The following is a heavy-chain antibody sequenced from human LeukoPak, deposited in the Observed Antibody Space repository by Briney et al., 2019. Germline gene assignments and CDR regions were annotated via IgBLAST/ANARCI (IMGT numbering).Heavy chain of an antibody. J-gene: IGHJ4*02. CDR1: GGSVSSGSYC. V-gene: IGHV4-61*01. Sequence: KPSETLSLTCTVSGGSVSSGSYCWSWIRQPPGKGLEWIGYIYYSGSTNYNPSLKSRVTISVDTSKNQFSLKLSSVTAADTAVYYCARWLQHEDYFDYWGQGTLVTVSS. CDR2: IYYSGST. D-gene: IGHD5-24*01. CDR3: ARWLQHEDYFDY.